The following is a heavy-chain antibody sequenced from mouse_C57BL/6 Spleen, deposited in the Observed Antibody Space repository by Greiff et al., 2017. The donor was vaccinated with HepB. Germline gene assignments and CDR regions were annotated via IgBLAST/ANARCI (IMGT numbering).Heavy chain of an antibody. CDR3: ARAPYSYAMDY. CDR2: INYDGSST. J-gene: IGHJ4*01. Sequence: DVKLVESEGGLVQPGSSMKLSCTASGFTFSDYYMAWVRQVPEKGLEWVANINYDGSSTYYLDSLKSRFIISRDKAKNILYLQMSSLKSEDTATYYCARAPYSYAMDYWGQGTSVTVSS. CDR1: GFTFSDYY. V-gene: IGHV5-16*01. D-gene: IGHD2-10*01.